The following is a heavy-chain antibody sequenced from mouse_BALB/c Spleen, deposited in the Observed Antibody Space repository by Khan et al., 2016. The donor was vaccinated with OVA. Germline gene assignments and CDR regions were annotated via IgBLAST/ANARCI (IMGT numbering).Heavy chain of an antibody. J-gene: IGHJ3*01. CDR3: ASYYGYPAWFAY. CDR2: INPTSGYT. D-gene: IGHD2-14*01. CDR1: GYIFTNYT. Sequence: QVQLQQSGAELARPGASVKMSCKASGYIFTNYTMHWVKQRPGQGLEWIGYINPTSGYTNYSQKFKDKATLTADKSSNTAYMQLSSLTSEDSAIYYCASYYGYPAWFAYWGQGTPVTVSA. V-gene: IGHV1-4*01.